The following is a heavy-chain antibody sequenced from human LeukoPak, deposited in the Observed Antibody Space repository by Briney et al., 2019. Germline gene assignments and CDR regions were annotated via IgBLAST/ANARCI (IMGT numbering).Heavy chain of an antibody. V-gene: IGHV3-48*03. CDR2: ISNSGSTI. Sequence: PGGSLRLSCAASGFTFSSYEMNWVRQAPAKGLEWLSCISNSGSTIYYADSVKGRFTVSRDNAKNSLHLQVNSLRAEDTAVYYCARRLIYYGMDVWGQGTTVTVSS. CDR3: ARRLIYYGMDV. CDR1: GFTFSSYE. D-gene: IGHD3-3*02. J-gene: IGHJ6*02.